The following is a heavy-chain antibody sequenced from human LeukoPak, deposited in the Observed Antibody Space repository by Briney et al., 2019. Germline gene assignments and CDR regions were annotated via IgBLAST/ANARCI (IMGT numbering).Heavy chain of an antibody. J-gene: IGHJ5*02. D-gene: IGHD3-3*01. CDR2: INPSGGST. Sequence: ASVKVSCKASGYTFTSYYMHWVRQAPGQGLEWMGIINPSGGSTSYAQKFQGRVTMTRDTSISTAYMELSRLRSDDTAVYYCARGGYDFWSGPTPWGQGTLVTVSS. V-gene: IGHV1-46*01. CDR3: ARGGYDFWSGPTP. CDR1: GYTFTSYY.